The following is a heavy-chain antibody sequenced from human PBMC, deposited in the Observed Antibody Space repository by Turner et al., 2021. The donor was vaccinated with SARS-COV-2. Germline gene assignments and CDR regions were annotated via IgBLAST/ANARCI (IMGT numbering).Heavy chain of an antibody. J-gene: IGHJ4*02. Sequence: EVQLVESGGGLIQPGGSLRLSCAASGFTVSSNYMSWVRQARGKGLEWVSVIYSGGSTYYTDSVKGRFTISRDNSKNTLYLQMNSLRAEDTAVYYCARDYGDYYFDYWGQGTLVTVSS. V-gene: IGHV3-53*01. CDR2: IYSGGST. CDR3: ARDYGDYYFDY. D-gene: IGHD4-17*01. CDR1: GFTVSSNY.